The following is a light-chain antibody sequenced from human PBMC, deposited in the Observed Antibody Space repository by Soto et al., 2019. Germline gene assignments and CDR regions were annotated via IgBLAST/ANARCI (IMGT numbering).Light chain of an antibody. CDR1: QSVSSNY. J-gene: IGKJ3*01. CDR3: QQYGNAPFT. V-gene: IGKV3-20*01. Sequence: ENVLTQSPGSLSLSPGERATLSCRASQSVSSNYLAWYQQKPGQSPRLLIYGATNRATGIPDRFSASGSGTEFTLTISRLEPEDFAVYYCQQYGNAPFTFGPGTKVDIK. CDR2: GAT.